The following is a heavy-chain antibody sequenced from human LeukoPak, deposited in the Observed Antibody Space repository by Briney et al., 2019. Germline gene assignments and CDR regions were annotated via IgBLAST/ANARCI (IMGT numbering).Heavy chain of an antibody. CDR2: INHSGST. V-gene: IGHV4-34*01. Sequence: SETLALTCALYGGSFSGYYWSWIGQPQGKGLEWIGEINHSGSTNYNPSLKSRVTISVDTSKNQFSLKLSSVTAADTAVYYCARGDGMVAIYYWGQGTLVTVSS. CDR3: ARGDGMVAIYY. J-gene: IGHJ4*02. CDR1: GGSFSGYY. D-gene: IGHD5-12*01.